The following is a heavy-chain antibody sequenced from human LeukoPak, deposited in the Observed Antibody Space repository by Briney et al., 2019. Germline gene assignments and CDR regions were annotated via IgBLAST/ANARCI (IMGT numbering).Heavy chain of an antibody. V-gene: IGHV1-18*01. CDR3: ARGAYYYGSGSSPFDY. Sequence: GASVKVSCKASGYTFTSYGISWVRQAPGQGLEWMGWISAYNGNTNYAQKLQGRVTMTTDTSTGTAYMELRSLRSDDTAVYYCARGAYYYGSGSSPFDYWGQGTLVTVSS. CDR1: GYTFTSYG. D-gene: IGHD3-10*01. CDR2: ISAYNGNT. J-gene: IGHJ4*02.